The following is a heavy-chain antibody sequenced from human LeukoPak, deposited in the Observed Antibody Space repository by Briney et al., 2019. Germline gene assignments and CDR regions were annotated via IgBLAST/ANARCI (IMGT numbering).Heavy chain of an antibody. CDR3: ASGNGGRTDAFDI. CDR2: INHSGST. D-gene: IGHD4-23*01. CDR1: GGSFSGYY. Sequence: SETLSLTCAVYGGSFSGYYWSWIRQPPGKGLEWIGEINHSGSTNYNPSLKSRVTISVDTSKNQFSLKLSSVTAADTAVYYCASGNGGRTDAFDIWGQGTMVTVSS. J-gene: IGHJ3*02. V-gene: IGHV4-34*01.